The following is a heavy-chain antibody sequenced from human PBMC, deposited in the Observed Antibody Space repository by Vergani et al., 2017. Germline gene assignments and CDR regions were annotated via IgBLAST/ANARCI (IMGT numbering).Heavy chain of an antibody. CDR1: GFTFSSYA. V-gene: IGHV3-23*04. Sequence: EVQLVESGGGLVQPGGSLRLSCAASGFTFSSYAMSWVRQAPGKGLEWVSAISGSGGSTYYADSVKGRFTISRDNSKNTLYLQMNSLRAEDTAVYYCAKDRHYDFWSGYSLYYYYYGMDVWGQGTTVTVSS. D-gene: IGHD3-3*01. CDR2: ISGSGGST. CDR3: AKDRHYDFWSGYSLYYYYYGMDV. J-gene: IGHJ6*02.